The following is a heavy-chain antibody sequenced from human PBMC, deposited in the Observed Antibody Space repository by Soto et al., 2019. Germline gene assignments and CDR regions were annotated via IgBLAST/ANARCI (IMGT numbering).Heavy chain of an antibody. CDR1: GYSFTSYW. Sequence: PGESLKISCKGSGYSFTSYWISWVRQMPGKDLEWMGRIDPSDSYTNYSPSFQGHVTISADKSISTAYLQWSSLKASDTAMYYCARRGSSGWYGGWFDPWGQGTLVTVSS. CDR3: ARRGSSGWYGGWFDP. CDR2: IDPSDSYT. V-gene: IGHV5-10-1*01. D-gene: IGHD6-19*01. J-gene: IGHJ5*02.